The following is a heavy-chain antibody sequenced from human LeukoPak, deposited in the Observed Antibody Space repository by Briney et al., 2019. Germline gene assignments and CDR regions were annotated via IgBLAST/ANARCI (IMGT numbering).Heavy chain of an antibody. D-gene: IGHD2-2*01. CDR3: ARGPYCSSTSCYLRGWFDP. Sequence: SETLSLTCAVYGGSFSGYYWSWIRQPPGKGLEWIGEVNHSGSTNYNPSLKSRVTISVDTSKNQFSLKLSSVTAADTAVYYCARGPYCSSTSCYLRGWFDPWGQGTLVTVSS. CDR2: VNHSGST. J-gene: IGHJ5*02. CDR1: GGSFSGYY. V-gene: IGHV4-34*01.